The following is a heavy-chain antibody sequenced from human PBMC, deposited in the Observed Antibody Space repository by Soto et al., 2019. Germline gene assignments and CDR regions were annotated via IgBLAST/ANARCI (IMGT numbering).Heavy chain of an antibody. CDR2: INPNSGGT. CDR3: ARGYDIWKESFYYYYGMDV. Sequence: GASVKVSCKASGYTFTGYYMHWVRQAPGRGLEWMGWINPNSGGTNYAQKFQGWVTMTRDTSISTAYMELSRLRSDDTAVYYCARGYDIWKESFYYYYGMDVWGQGTTVTVSS. V-gene: IGHV1-2*04. J-gene: IGHJ6*01. CDR1: GYTFTGYY. D-gene: IGHD3-3*01.